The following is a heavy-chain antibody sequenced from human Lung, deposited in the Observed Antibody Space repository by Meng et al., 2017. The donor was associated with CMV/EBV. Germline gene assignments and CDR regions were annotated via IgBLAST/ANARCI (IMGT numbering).Heavy chain of an antibody. CDR3: ARNTLSYYGMDV. D-gene: IGHD1/OR15-1a*01. J-gene: IGHJ6*02. CDR1: GFTFSSFE. Sequence: GESXKISXAASGFTFSSFEMNWVRQAPGKGLEWVSYINKNGINIEYADSVKGRFTISRDNAKNSLYLQLNSLRAEDTAIYYCARNTLSYYGMDVWGQGTTVTVSS. V-gene: IGHV3-48*03. CDR2: INKNGINI.